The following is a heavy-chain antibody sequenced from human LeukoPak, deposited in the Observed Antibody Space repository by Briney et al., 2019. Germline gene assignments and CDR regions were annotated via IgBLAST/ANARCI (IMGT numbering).Heavy chain of an antibody. J-gene: IGHJ5*02. Sequence: SETLSLTCTVSGGSISNYYWSWIRQPPGKGLEWIGYIYYSGSTNYNPSLKSRVTISVDTSKNQFSLKLSSVTAADTAVYYCARAGNCSSTSCYGWFDPWGQGTLVTVSS. CDR2: IYYSGST. V-gene: IGHV4-59*01. CDR1: GGSISNYY. D-gene: IGHD2-2*01. CDR3: ARAGNCSSTSCYGWFDP.